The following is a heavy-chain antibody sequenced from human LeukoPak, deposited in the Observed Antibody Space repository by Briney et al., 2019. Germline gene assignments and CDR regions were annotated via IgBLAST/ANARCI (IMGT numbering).Heavy chain of an antibody. CDR3: AGTSDRYFSGGSRYLAL. CDR2: VNHRGSA. V-gene: IGHV4-34*01. CDR1: GGSFSGYY. Sequence: SETLSLTCAVYGGSFSGYYWSWVRQPQGKGLKWRGDVNHRGSANSHPSLKSGVTTSIDTSKHQFSLKVTSLTAADTAVYDCAGTSDRYFSGGSRYLALWGQGTRVTVSS. D-gene: IGHD2-15*01. J-gene: IGHJ4*02.